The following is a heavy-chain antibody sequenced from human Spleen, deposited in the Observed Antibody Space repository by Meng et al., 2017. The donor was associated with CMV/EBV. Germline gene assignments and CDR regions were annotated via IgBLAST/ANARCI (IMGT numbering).Heavy chain of an antibody. CDR2: IWYDGSNK. V-gene: IGHV3-33*06. CDR3: AKEAAYEYYFDN. Sequence: CAASGFTFSSYGMHWVRQAPGKGLEWVAVIWYDGSNKYYADSVKGRFTISRDNSKNTLYLQINSLRPEDTAVYYCAKEAAYEYYFDNWGQGTLVTVSS. J-gene: IGHJ4*02. D-gene: IGHD5-12*01. CDR1: GFTFSSYG.